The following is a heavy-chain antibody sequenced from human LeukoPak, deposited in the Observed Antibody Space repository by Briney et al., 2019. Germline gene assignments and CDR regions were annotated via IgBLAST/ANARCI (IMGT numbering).Heavy chain of an antibody. CDR2: RSYDGSNK. CDR3: ATDPRDVTKFYA. V-gene: IGHV3-30-3*01. CDR1: GFTFSSYA. D-gene: IGHD3-9*01. J-gene: IGHJ4*02. Sequence: PGGSLRLSCPASGFTFSSYAIHGVRQARGKGLEGVAVRSYDGSNKYYADSVKGRFTISRDNSKNTLFLQMNSLRAEDTAVYYCATDPRDVTKFYAGGQGTLVTVSS.